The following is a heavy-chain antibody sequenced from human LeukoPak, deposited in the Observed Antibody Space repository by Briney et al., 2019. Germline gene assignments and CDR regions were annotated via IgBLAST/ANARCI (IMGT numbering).Heavy chain of an antibody. Sequence: GGSLRLSCAVSGFTFSDYYMSWIRQAPGKGLEWVSYISSSGSTIYYADSVKGRFTISRDNAKNSLYLQMNSLRAEDTAVYYCARDRYDILTGYYTPKGVRFDYWGQGTLVTVSS. J-gene: IGHJ4*02. D-gene: IGHD3-9*01. CDR2: ISSSGSTI. CDR3: ARDRYDILTGYYTPKGVRFDY. V-gene: IGHV3-11*04. CDR1: GFTFSDYY.